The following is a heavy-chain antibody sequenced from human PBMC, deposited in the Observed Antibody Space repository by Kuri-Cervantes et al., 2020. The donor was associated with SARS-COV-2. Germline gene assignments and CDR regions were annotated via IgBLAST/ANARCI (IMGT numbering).Heavy chain of an antibody. CDR2: ISGTGGST. V-gene: IGHV3-23*01. CDR3: AKDKGSPRGWGTMIKGYFDY. Sequence: GESLKISCAASGFSFNNYAMNWVRQAPGKGLEWVSTISGTGGSTYYADSVKGRFTFSRDKSGNTLYLQMSSLRAEDTAIYYCAKDKGSPRGWGTMIKGYFDYWGQGTLVTVSS. D-gene: IGHD3-22*01. J-gene: IGHJ4*02. CDR1: GFSFNNYA.